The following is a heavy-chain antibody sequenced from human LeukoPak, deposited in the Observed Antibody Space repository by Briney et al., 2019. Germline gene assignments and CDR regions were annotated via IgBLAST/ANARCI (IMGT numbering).Heavy chain of an antibody. CDR3: ARRLNNGDYGSDC. V-gene: IGHV3-21*01. J-gene: IGHJ4*02. CDR1: GFTFSTYS. Sequence: GGSLRLSCVASGFTFSTYSMNWVRQAPGKGLEWVLTISGSSRYIYFADSVRGRFTISRDNAKNSLYLQMSNLRAEDTAVYYCARRLNNGDYGSDCWGQGTLVTVSS. CDR2: ISGSSRYI. D-gene: IGHD4-17*01.